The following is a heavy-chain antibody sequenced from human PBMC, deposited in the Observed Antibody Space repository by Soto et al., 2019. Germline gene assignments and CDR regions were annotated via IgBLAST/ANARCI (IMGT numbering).Heavy chain of an antibody. CDR1: GYTFTSYG. CDR2: ISAYNGNT. Sequence: ASVKVSCKASGYTFTSYGISWVRQARGQGGEGMGWISAYNGNTNYAQKLQRRVTIPTDSSTSTAYMELRSLRSDATAVYYCARNVGYITTGDYWGKGTLVPVSS. J-gene: IGHJ4*02. V-gene: IGHV1-18*01. D-gene: IGHD3-22*01. CDR3: ARNVGYITTGDY.